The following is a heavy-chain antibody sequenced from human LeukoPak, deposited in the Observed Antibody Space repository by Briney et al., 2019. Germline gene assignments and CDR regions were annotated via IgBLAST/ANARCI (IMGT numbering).Heavy chain of an antibody. CDR3: ARSHYSSSWMDWFDP. CDR2: IIPILGIA. J-gene: IGHJ5*02. D-gene: IGHD6-13*01. CDR1: GGTFSSYA. V-gene: IGHV1-69*04. Sequence: SVKVSCKASGGTFSSYAISWVRQAPGQGLEWMGRIIPILGIANYARKFQGRVTITADKSTSTAYMELSSLRSEDTAVYYCARSHYSSSWMDWFDPWGQGTLVTVSS.